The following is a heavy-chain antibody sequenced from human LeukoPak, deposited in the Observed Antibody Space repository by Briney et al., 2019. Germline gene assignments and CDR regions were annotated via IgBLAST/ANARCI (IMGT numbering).Heavy chain of an antibody. V-gene: IGHV3-23*01. Sequence: VGSLRLSCAASGFTFSNYVMSWVRQAPGKGLEWVSSISGSGGSTYYADSVTGRFTISRDNSKNTLYLQMNSLRVEDTAVYYCAEEVGNTYPTFDYWGQGTLVTVS. CDR3: AEEVGNTYPTFDY. CDR1: GFTFSNYV. D-gene: IGHD1-26*01. CDR2: ISGSGGST. J-gene: IGHJ4*02.